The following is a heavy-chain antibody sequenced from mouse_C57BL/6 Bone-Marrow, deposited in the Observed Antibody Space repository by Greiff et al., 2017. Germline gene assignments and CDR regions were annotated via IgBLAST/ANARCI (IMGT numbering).Heavy chain of an antibody. D-gene: IGHD1-1*01. Sequence: EVPLQESGPELVKPGASVKISCKASGYSFTGYYMNWVKPSHGNILDWIGYIYPYNGVSSYNQKFKGKATLTVDKSTSTAYMELRSLTSEDSAVYYCARDYGSPHWYFDVWGTGTTVTVSS. CDR2: IYPYNGVS. CDR1: GYSFTGYY. V-gene: IGHV1-31*01. J-gene: IGHJ1*03. CDR3: ARDYGSPHWYFDV.